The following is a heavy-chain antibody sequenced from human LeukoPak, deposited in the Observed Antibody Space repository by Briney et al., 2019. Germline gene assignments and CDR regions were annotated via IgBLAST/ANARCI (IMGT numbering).Heavy chain of an antibody. CDR1: GGSISSGSYY. D-gene: IGHD3-16*01. CDR3: ARDPGRRYGGAYYFDY. Sequence: PSETLSLTCTVSGGSISSGSYYWSWIRQPAGKGLEWIERIYTSGSTNYNPSLKSRVTISVDTSKNQFSLKLSSVTAADTAVYYCARDPGRRYGGAYYFDYWGQGTLVTVSS. CDR2: IYTSGST. V-gene: IGHV4-61*02. J-gene: IGHJ4*02.